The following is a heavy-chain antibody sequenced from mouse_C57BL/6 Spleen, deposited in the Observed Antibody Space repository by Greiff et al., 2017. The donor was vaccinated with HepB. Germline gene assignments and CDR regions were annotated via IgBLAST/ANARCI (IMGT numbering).Heavy chain of an antibody. Sequence: VQLQQSGAELVKPGASVKISCKASGYAFSSYWMNWVKQRPGKGLEWIGQIYPGDGDTNYNGKFKGKATLTADKSSSTAYMQLSSLTSEDSAVYFCARREDDYATFAYWGQGTLVTVSA. V-gene: IGHV1-80*01. J-gene: IGHJ3*01. CDR3: ARREDDYATFAY. CDR2: IYPGDGDT. CDR1: GYAFSSYW. D-gene: IGHD2-4*01.